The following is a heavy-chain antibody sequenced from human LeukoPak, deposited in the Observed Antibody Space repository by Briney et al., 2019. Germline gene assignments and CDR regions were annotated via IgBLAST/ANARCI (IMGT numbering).Heavy chain of an antibody. J-gene: IGHJ4*02. V-gene: IGHV4-31*03. D-gene: IGHD3-22*01. CDR3: ARSCPDYYDSSGYRPFDY. Sequence: SQTLSLTCTVSGGSISSGGYYWSWIRQHPGKGLEWIGYIYYSGSTYYNPSLKSRVTISVDTSKNQFSLKLSSVTAADTAVYYCARSCPDYYDSSGYRPFDYWGQGTLVTVSS. CDR1: GGSISSGGYY. CDR2: IYYSGST.